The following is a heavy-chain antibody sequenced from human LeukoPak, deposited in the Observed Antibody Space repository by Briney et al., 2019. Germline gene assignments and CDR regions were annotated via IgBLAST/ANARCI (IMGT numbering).Heavy chain of an antibody. CDR1: GYTFTSYG. CDR2: ISAYNGNT. D-gene: IGHD3-22*01. V-gene: IGHV1-18*01. Sequence: EASVKVSCKASGYTFTSYGISCVRQAPGQGLEWMGCISAYNGNTNYAQKLQGRVTMTTDTSTSTAYMELRSLRSDDTAVYYCARDRPYYYDSSGYYRGWFDPWGQGTLVTVSS. CDR3: ARDRPYYYDSSGYYRGWFDP. J-gene: IGHJ5*02.